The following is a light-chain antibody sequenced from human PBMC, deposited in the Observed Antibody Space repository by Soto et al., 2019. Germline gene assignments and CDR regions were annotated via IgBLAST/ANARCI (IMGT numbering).Light chain of an antibody. J-gene: IGLJ1*01. CDR1: NGDFGAYNY. V-gene: IGLV2-14*01. CDR2: DVT. Sequence: QSVLTQPASVSGSPGQSITISCTGTNGDFGAYNYVSWYQQHPGKAPRLMIYDVTNRPSGVSNRFSGSKSGNTASLTISGLQAEDVADYYCSSYTGSSTLFVFGTGTKVTVL. CDR3: SSYTGSSTLFV.